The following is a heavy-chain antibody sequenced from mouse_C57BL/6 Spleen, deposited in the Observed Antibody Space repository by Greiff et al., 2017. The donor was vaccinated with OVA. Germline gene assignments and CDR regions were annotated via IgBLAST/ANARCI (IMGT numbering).Heavy chain of an antibody. D-gene: IGHD2-10*01. CDR3: ARDWAYYVFAY. CDR1: GFTFSSYA. V-gene: IGHV5-4*01. Sequence: EVKLVESGGGLVKPGGSLKLSCAASGFTFSSYAMSWVRQTPEKRLEWVATISDGGSYTYYPDNVKGRFTISRDNAKNNLYLQMSHLKSEDTAMYYCARDWAYYVFAYWGQGTLVTVSA. J-gene: IGHJ3*01. CDR2: ISDGGSYT.